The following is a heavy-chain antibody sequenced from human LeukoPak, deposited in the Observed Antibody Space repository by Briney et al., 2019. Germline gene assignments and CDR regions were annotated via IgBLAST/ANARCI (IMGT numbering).Heavy chain of an antibody. Sequence: GGSLRLSCAASGFTFSGYSMNWVRQAPGKGLEWISSIRTSRSTYYADSVRGRFTISRDNAKNSLYLQMNSLRAEDTAVYYCARDGKAVAVAFDIWGQGTMVTVSS. CDR2: IRTSRST. V-gene: IGHV3-48*01. D-gene: IGHD6-19*01. CDR3: ARDGKAVAVAFDI. J-gene: IGHJ3*02. CDR1: GFTFSGYS.